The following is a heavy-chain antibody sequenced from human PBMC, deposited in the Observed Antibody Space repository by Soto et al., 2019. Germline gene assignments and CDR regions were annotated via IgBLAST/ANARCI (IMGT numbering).Heavy chain of an antibody. CDR2: ILYTGTT. CDR3: ARLGWGNGDSDY. Sequence: SETLSLTCTVSGGSISKSNYFWGWIRQAPGKGLEWIASILYTGTTSYNSSLKSRVAVSVDTSKNQFSLKLNSVTAADTAVYYCARLGWGNGDSDYWGQGTLVTVSS. J-gene: IGHJ4*02. CDR1: GGSISKSNYF. V-gene: IGHV4-39*01. D-gene: IGHD2-21*01.